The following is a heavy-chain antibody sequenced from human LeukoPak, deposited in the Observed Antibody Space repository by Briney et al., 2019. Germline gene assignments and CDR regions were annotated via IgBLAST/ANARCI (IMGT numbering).Heavy chain of an antibody. J-gene: IGHJ6*03. V-gene: IGHV3-64*01. CDR3: ASVDVTVYYYYMDV. CDR1: GFTFSSYA. CDR2: ISSNGGST. D-gene: IGHD2-21*02. Sequence: GGSLRLXCAASGFTFSSYAMHWDRQAPGKGLEYVSAISSNGGSTYYANSVKGRFTISRDNSKNTLYLQMGSLRAEDMAVYYCASVDVTVYYYYMDVWGKGTTVTVSS.